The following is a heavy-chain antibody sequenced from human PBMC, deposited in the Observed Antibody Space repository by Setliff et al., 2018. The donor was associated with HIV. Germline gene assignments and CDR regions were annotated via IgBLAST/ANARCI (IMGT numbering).Heavy chain of an antibody. Sequence: SETLSLTCTVSGGSISSYYWSWIRQPPGKGLEWIGYIYYSGSTTYNPSLKSRVTMSLDTSKNHFSLKLSSVTAADTAVYYCARDRYSYGRSYFDYWGQGTLVTVSS. J-gene: IGHJ4*02. CDR3: ARDRYSYGRSYFDY. D-gene: IGHD5-18*01. CDR1: GGSISSYY. CDR2: IYYSGST. V-gene: IGHV4-59*12.